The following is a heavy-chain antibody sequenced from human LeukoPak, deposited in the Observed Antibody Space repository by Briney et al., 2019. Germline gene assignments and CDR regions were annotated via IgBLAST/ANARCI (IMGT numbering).Heavy chain of an antibody. J-gene: IGHJ4*02. Sequence: ASVKVSGKASGYTFTGYYMHWVRQAPGQGLEWMGWINPNSGGTNYAQKFQGRVTMTRDTSISTAYMELSRLRSDDTAVYYCARIFRDGYNYVDYWGQGTLVTVSS. CDR2: INPNSGGT. D-gene: IGHD5-24*01. V-gene: IGHV1-2*02. CDR3: ARIFRDGYNYVDY. CDR1: GYTFTGYY.